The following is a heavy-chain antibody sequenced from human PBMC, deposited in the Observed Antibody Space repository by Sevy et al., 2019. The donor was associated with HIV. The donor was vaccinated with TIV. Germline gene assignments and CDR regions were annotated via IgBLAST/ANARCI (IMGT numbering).Heavy chain of an antibody. V-gene: IGHV3-15*01. CDR1: GFTFSNAW. CDR3: TTAVSSGYYFKGDAFDI. CDR2: IKSKTDGGTT. Sequence: GGSLRLSCAASGFTFSNAWMSWVRQAPGKGLEWVGRIKSKTDGGTTDYAAPVKGRFTISRDDSKNTLYLQMNSLKTKDTAVYYCTTAVSSGYYFKGDAFDIWGQGTMVTVSS. J-gene: IGHJ3*02. D-gene: IGHD3-22*01.